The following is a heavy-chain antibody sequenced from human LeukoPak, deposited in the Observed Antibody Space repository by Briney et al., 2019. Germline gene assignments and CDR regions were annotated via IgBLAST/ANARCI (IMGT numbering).Heavy chain of an antibody. CDR3: AKGTMHDY. CDR2: ISDSGGNT. J-gene: IGHJ4*02. CDR1: GFTFSTDA. V-gene: IGHV3-23*01. D-gene: IGHD4/OR15-4a*01. Sequence: GGPLRLCCAASGFTFSTDAMNWVRQAPGKGLEWVSGISDSGGNTYYADSVKGRFTISRDKSKNTLDLQMNSLRAEDTAVYYCAKGTMHDYWGQGTLVTVSS.